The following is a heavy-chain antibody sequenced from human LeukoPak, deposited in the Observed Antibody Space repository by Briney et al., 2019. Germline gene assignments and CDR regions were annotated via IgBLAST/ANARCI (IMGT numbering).Heavy chain of an antibody. CDR3: ARYSYRGYYYDSSGIDY. CDR1: GYTFTNYW. CDR2: IYPGDSGT. D-gene: IGHD3-22*01. Sequence: GESLKISCEGSGYTFTNYWIAWVRQMPGKGLEWMGIIYPGDSGTRYSPSLQGQVTISADKSISTAHLQWSSLKASDTAMYYCARYSYRGYYYDSSGIDYWGQGTLVTVSS. V-gene: IGHV5-51*01. J-gene: IGHJ4*02.